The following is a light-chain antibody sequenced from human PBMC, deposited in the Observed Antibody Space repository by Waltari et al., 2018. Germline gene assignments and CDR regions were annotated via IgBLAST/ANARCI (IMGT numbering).Light chain of an antibody. CDR1: QSLLHRNGTNY. J-gene: IGKJ1*01. V-gene: IGKV2-28*01. CDR3: MQSLQTLWT. Sequence: DIVVTQSPLSLPVTPGEPASISCRSSQSLLHRNGTNYLDWYLQKPGQSPQLLIYLCSNRASGVPDRFCGSGSGTDFTLRISRVEAEDVGVYYCMQSLQTLWTFGPGTKVEIK. CDR2: LCS.